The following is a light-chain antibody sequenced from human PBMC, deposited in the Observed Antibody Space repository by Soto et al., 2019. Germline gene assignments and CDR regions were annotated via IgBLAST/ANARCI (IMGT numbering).Light chain of an antibody. J-gene: IGKJ1*01. CDR3: QQYNNWPRT. CDR2: RAS. CDR1: QSVSGN. Sequence: ETVMTQSPATLSVSPGNRATLSCRASQSVSGNVAWYQQKPGQAPRLLFFRASTRATGVPARFSGSGSGTEFTLNISTLQSEDFEVYYCQQYNNWPRTFGQGTKVDI. V-gene: IGKV3-15*01.